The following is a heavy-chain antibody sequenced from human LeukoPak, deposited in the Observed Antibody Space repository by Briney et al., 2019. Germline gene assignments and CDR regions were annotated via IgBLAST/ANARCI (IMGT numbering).Heavy chain of an antibody. Sequence: GGSLRLSCAASGFTFSSYSMNWVRQAPGKGLEWVSSISSSSSYIYYADSVKGRFTISRDNAKNSLYLQMNSLRAEDTAVYYCARHDGSSWYYAFDVWGQGTMVTVSP. D-gene: IGHD6-13*01. CDR2: ISSSSSYI. CDR1: GFTFSSYS. V-gene: IGHV3-21*01. J-gene: IGHJ3*01. CDR3: ARHDGSSWYYAFDV.